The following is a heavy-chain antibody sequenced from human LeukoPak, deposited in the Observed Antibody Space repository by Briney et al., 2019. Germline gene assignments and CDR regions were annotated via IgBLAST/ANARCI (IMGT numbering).Heavy chain of an antibody. Sequence: GGSLRLSCAASGFSFSSYSMNWVRQAPGKGLEWVSSISSSSTYKYYADSVKGRFTISRDNAKNSLYLQMNSLRAEDTAVYYCARSDIVVVVAATPGWYFDYWGQGTLVTVSS. CDR2: ISSSSTYK. V-gene: IGHV3-21*01. CDR1: GFSFSSYS. J-gene: IGHJ4*02. CDR3: ARSDIVVVVAATPGWYFDY. D-gene: IGHD2-15*01.